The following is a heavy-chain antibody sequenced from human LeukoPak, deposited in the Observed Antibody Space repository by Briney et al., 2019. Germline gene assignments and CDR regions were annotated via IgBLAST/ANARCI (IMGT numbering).Heavy chain of an antibody. J-gene: IGHJ4*02. CDR2: IYYSGST. Sequence: SETLSLTCTVSGGSISSGDYYWSWIRQRPGKGLEWIGNIYYSGSTYYNPSLRSRVTISVDTSKNQFSLKLSSVTAADTAVYYCARQAYYYDSSGYSTLFDYWGQGTLVTVSS. V-gene: IGHV4-30-4*01. CDR3: ARQAYYYDSSGYSTLFDY. D-gene: IGHD3-22*01. CDR1: GGSISSGDYY.